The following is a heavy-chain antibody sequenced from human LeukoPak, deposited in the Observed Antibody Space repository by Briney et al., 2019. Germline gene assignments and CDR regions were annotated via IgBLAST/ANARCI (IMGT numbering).Heavy chain of an antibody. J-gene: IGHJ6*02. CDR3: ARDSGTFWSGYQYYYGMDV. CDR1: GGSISSYY. V-gene: IGHV4-59*01. Sequence: PSETLSLTCTVSGGSISSYYWSWIRQPPGKGLEWIGYIYYSGSTNYNPSLKSRVTISVDTSKNQFSLKLSSVTAADTAVYYCARDSGTFWSGYQYYYGMDVWGQGTTVTVSS. D-gene: IGHD3-3*01. CDR2: IYYSGST.